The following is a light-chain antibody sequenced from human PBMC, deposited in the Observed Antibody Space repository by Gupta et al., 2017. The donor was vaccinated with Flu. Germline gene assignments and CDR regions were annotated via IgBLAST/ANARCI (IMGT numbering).Light chain of an antibody. CDR2: DNN. CDR1: NIGSKY. V-gene: IGLV3-21*03. J-gene: IGLJ3*02. Sequence: KTARRTGGGFNIGSKYVHWYHQRPGRAPGLVVYDNNDRHAGSPERVSGSNSGNTATLTIARVEAGDEADYYCQIWEIASENQGVFGGGTKLTVL. CDR3: QIWEIASENQGV.